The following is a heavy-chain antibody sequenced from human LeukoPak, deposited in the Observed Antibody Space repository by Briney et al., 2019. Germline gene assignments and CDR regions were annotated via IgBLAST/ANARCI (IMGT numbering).Heavy chain of an antibody. CDR2: ISCCSGST. CDR1: GFTFSSYA. D-gene: IGHD5-12*01. CDR3: AKKGVAGATTYPHIDY. J-gene: IGHJ4*02. Sequence: PGGSLRLSCAASGFTFSSYAMSWVRQAPGKGLEWVSTISCCSGSTYYADSVKSRFTISRDSSKNTLYLQMNSLRVEDTAVYYCAKKGVAGATTYPHIDYWGQGTLVTVSS. V-gene: IGHV3-23*01.